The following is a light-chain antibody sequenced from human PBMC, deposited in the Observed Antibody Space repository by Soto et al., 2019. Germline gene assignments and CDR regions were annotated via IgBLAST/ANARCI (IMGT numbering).Light chain of an antibody. V-gene: IGKV3-20*01. CDR3: QQYGSPWT. Sequence: EIVLTQSPGTLSLSPGERATLSCRASQSVSSSNLAWYQQKPGQAPRLLIYGASSRATGIPDRFSGSGSGTDFTLTISRLEPEDFAVYYCQQYGSPWTFGQGTKVEIK. CDR2: GAS. J-gene: IGKJ1*01. CDR1: QSVSSSN.